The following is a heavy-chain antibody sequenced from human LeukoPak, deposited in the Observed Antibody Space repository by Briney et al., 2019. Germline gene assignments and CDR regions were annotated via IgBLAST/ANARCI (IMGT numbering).Heavy chain of an antibody. CDR1: GGPISSGTYY. CDR3: ALYSSSWYVITH. Sequence: SETLSLTCTVSGGPISSGTYYWNWFRQRPGKGLEWIGYIFHSGVSYYNPSLKSRLTISVDTSKNQFSLKLSSVTAADTAVYYCALYSSSWYVITHWGQGTLVTVSS. V-gene: IGHV4-30-4*08. J-gene: IGHJ4*02. D-gene: IGHD6-13*01. CDR2: IFHSGVS.